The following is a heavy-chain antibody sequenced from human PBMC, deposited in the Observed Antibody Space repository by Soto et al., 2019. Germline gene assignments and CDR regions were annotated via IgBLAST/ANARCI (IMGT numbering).Heavy chain of an antibody. Sequence: PSETLSLTCTVSGGSISSYYWSWIRQPPGKGLEWIGYIYYSGSTNYNPSLKSRVTISVDTSKNQFSLKLSSVTAADTAVYYCARVDYGGSRYWGQGTLVTVSS. D-gene: IGHD4-17*01. CDR2: IYYSGST. J-gene: IGHJ4*02. V-gene: IGHV4-59*01. CDR3: ARVDYGGSRY. CDR1: GGSISSYY.